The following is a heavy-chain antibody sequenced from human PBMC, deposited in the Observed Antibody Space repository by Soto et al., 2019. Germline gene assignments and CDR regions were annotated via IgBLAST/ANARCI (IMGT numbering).Heavy chain of an antibody. D-gene: IGHD3-22*01. Sequence: QVQLQESGPGLVKPSQTLSLTCTVSGGSISSGDYYWSWIRQPPGKGLEWMGYIYYSGSTYYNPALKSRVTISVDTSKNQFSLKLSSVTAADTAVYYCARVLSYYDSSGYCFDYWGQGTLVTVSS. CDR2: IYYSGST. CDR3: ARVLSYYDSSGYCFDY. V-gene: IGHV4-30-4*01. CDR1: GGSISSGDYY. J-gene: IGHJ4*02.